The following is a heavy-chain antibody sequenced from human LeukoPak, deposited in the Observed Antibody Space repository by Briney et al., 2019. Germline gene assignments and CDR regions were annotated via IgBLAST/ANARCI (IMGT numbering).Heavy chain of an antibody. CDR3: AKDGELERLGYAFDI. J-gene: IGHJ3*02. D-gene: IGHD1-1*01. CDR1: GFTFSSYA. V-gene: IGHV3-23*01. CDR2: ISGSGGST. Sequence: GGSLRLSCAASGFTFSSYAMSWVSQAPGKGLEWVSAISGSGGSTYYADSVKGRFTISRDNSKNTLYLQMNSLRAEDTAVYYCAKDGELERLGYAFDIWGQGTMVTVSS.